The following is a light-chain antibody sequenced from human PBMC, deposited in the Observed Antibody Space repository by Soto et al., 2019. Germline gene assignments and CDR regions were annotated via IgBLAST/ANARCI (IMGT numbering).Light chain of an antibody. V-gene: IGKV1-27*01. Sequence: DIQLTQSPSSLSASVGDRVTMACRASQAISSYLAWYQQKPGKVPELLIYATSTLQSGAPSRFSGSGSGTDFTLTISSLQPEGVATYYSHKYNHAPTFGGGTNVEIK. CDR2: ATS. J-gene: IGKJ4*01. CDR1: QAISSY. CDR3: HKYNHAPT.